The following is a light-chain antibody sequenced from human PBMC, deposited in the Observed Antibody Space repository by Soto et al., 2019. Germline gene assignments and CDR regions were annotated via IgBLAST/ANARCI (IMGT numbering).Light chain of an antibody. V-gene: IGKV1-5*03. J-gene: IGKJ1*01. CDR1: QSINNW. CDR3: QQYDTFSRT. CDR2: KAS. Sequence: DIQMTQSPSTLSASIGDRVTITCRASQSINNWLAWYQQKPGKAPNLLIYKASTLEGGVPSRFSGSGSGTDFTLTISGLQPDDFATYYCQQYDTFSRTFGRGTKLEI.